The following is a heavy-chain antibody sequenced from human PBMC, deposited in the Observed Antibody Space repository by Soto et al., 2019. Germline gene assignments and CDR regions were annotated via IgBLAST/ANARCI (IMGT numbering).Heavy chain of an antibody. J-gene: IGHJ3*02. CDR1: GGSISSFY. CDR3: ARHRANRGSDAFDI. D-gene: IGHD7-27*01. V-gene: IGHV4-59*08. CDR2: IYYSGNT. Sequence: QVQLQESGPGLVKPSETLSLTCTVSGGSISSFYWSWVRQPPGKGLEWIGYIYYSGNTHYNPSLNSRVTISLDTSKNQFSLKLNSVTAADTAVYYCARHRANRGSDAFDIWGQGTMVTVSS.